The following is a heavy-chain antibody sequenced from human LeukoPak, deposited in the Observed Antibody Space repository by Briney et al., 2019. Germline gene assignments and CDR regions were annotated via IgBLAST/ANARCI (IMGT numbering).Heavy chain of an antibody. Sequence: PGGSLRLSCAASGFIFPNAWMHWVRQAPGKGLEYVSSIGSGGYTFYAGSVKGRFSISRDNSKSALYLQMNSLRADDTAVYFCAKKLPPASFYFDFWGQGSLVTVSS. CDR1: GFIFPNAW. D-gene: IGHD3-16*02. J-gene: IGHJ4*02. CDR3: AKKLPPASFYFDF. V-gene: IGHV3-69-1*02. CDR2: IGSGGYT.